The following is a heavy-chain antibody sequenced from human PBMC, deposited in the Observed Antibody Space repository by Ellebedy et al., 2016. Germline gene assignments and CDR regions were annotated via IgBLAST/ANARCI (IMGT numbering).Heavy chain of an antibody. CDR1: EFSFINYA. CDR3: AKPPAGILTGFYPEAAFDI. D-gene: IGHD3-9*01. CDR2: ISGGGSST. Sequence: GGSLRLSXAASEFSFINYAMTWVRQPPGKGLEWVSGISGGGSSTSYADSVKGRFTTSRDNSKNTLYLQMNSLRAEDTALYYCAKPPAGILTGFYPEAAFDIWGQGTMVTVSS. V-gene: IGHV3-23*01. J-gene: IGHJ3*02.